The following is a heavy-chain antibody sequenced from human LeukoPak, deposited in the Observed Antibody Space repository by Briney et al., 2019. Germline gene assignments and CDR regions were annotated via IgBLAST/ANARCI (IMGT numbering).Heavy chain of an antibody. CDR1: GGSISSYY. Sequence: PSETLSLTCTVSGGSISSYYCTWIRQPAGKGLEWLGRIYTSGSTNYNPSLKSRVTMSVDTSKNQFSLRLSSVTAADTAVYYCARVTYTTATTDAFDIWGQGTMITVSS. CDR2: IYTSGST. D-gene: IGHD1-1*01. CDR3: ARVTYTTATTDAFDI. J-gene: IGHJ3*02. V-gene: IGHV4-4*07.